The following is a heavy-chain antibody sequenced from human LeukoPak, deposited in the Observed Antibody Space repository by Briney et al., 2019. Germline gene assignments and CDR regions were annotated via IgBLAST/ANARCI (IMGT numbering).Heavy chain of an antibody. V-gene: IGHV3-53*01. D-gene: IGHD4-17*01. CDR1: GFTGSHNY. CDR2: THSSGGT. J-gene: IGHJ5*02. CDR3: IVFGDSNH. Sequence: GGSLRLSCAASGFTGSHNYMSWVRQAPGKGLEWVSATHSSGGTYYADSVKGRFTISKDTSKNTLYLQINSLSVEDTAVYYCIVFGDSNHWGQGTLVTVSS.